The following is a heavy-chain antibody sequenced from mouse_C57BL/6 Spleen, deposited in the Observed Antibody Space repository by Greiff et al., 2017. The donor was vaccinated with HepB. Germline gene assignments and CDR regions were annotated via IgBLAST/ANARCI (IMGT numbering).Heavy chain of an antibody. V-gene: IGHV14-2*01. CDR1: GFNIKDYY. CDR2: IDPEDGET. Sequence: EVKLQESGAELVKPGASVKLSCTASGFNIKDYYMHWVKQRTEQGLEWIGRIDPEDGETKYAPNFQGKATITADTSSNTAYLQLSSLTSEDTAVYYCARYPHYYGSSYWYFDVWGTGTTVTVSS. J-gene: IGHJ1*03. D-gene: IGHD1-1*01. CDR3: ARYPHYYGSSYWYFDV.